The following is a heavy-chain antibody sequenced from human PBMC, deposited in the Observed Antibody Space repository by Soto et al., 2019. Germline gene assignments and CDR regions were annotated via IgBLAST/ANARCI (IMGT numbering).Heavy chain of an antibody. D-gene: IGHD2-8*02. Sequence: GGSLRLSCVASEFSISAYWMSWVRQAPGKGLEWVSTILVGGSTHYEDSVTGRFTISRDTSRNTVYLQMNSLTAGDTAFYYCAKATATGGGAFEIYGQGTMVTVSS. CDR3: AKATATGGGAFEI. J-gene: IGHJ3*02. CDR2: ILVGGST. V-gene: IGHV3-23*01. CDR1: EFSISAYW.